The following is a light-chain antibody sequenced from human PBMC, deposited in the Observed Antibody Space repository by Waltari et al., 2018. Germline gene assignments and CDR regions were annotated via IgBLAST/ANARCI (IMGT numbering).Light chain of an antibody. CDR1: SSNIGAGYD. CDR3: PSYDSSLIGWV. J-gene: IGLJ3*02. CDR2: GHC. Sequence: QSVLTQPPSVSGAPVQRVTITCTGSSSNIGAGYDEHWYQQLPGTAPKLLLYGHCHRPSGHPARFSCSKSGTSASLAITGLPAEDEADYSCPSYDSSLIGWVFGGATKLTVL. V-gene: IGLV1-40*01.